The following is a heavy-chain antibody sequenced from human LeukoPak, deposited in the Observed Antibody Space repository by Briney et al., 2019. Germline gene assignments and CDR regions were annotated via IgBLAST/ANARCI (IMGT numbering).Heavy chain of an antibody. CDR2: ISGSNGNT. CDR3: ARDKSPIRSRSGSESSPLDN. D-gene: IGHD6-19*01. Sequence: ASVKVSCKTSGYTFTYYGINWVRQAPGQGLEWMGWISGSNGNTKYAQKFQGRVTMTTDTFTNTAYMELRSLRSDDTAMYYCARDKSPIRSRSGSESSPLDNWGQRTLVFVSS. CDR1: GYTFTYYG. J-gene: IGHJ4*02. V-gene: IGHV1-18*04.